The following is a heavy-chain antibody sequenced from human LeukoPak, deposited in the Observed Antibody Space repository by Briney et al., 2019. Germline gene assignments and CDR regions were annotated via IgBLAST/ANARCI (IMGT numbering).Heavy chain of an antibody. Sequence: SETLSLTCAVYGGSFSGYYWSWIRQPPAKGLEWIGEINHSGSTNYNPSLKSRVTISVDTSKNQFSLKLSSVTAADTAVYYCARGATYYDILTGYYYRYSYFDYWGQGTLVTVSS. V-gene: IGHV4-34*01. CDR3: ARGATYYDILTGYYYRYSYFDY. J-gene: IGHJ4*02. CDR2: INHSGST. CDR1: GGSFSGYY. D-gene: IGHD3-9*01.